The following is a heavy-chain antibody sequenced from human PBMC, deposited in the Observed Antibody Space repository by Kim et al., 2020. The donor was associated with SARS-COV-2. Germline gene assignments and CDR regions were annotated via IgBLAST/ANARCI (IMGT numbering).Heavy chain of an antibody. Sequence: YSQKFQGRVTITRDTSASTAYMELSSLRSEDTAVYYCARVMRFGAGIDYWGQGTLVTVSS. V-gene: IGHV1-3*01. J-gene: IGHJ4*02. CDR3: ARVMRFGAGIDY. D-gene: IGHD3-10*01.